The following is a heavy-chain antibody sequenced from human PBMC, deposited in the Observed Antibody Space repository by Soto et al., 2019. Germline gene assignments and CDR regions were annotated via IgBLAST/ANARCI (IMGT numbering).Heavy chain of an antibody. CDR2: LIPMFDIA. CDR3: ATSLGRHPSEPPRGHSFGAGSLFPFDH. V-gene: IGHV1-69*13. Sequence: SVKVSCKASGGNFTSYTVYWVRQGPGQGPEWVGGLIPMFDIANYAERFRLRVMITADEATNTAPMELSSLTSADTAVYFCATSLGRHPSEPPRGHSFGAGSLFPFDHWGQGTLVTVSS. CDR1: GGNFTSYT. D-gene: IGHD2-15*01. J-gene: IGHJ4*02.